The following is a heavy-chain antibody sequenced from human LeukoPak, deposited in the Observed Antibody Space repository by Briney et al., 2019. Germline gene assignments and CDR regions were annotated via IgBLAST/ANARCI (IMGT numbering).Heavy chain of an antibody. J-gene: IGHJ3*02. Sequence: SETLSLTCTVSGGSISSYYWSWIRQPPGKGLEWIGYIYYSGSTNYNPSLKSRVTISVDTSKNQFSLKLSSVTAADTAVYYCARARVLRYFDWLLILDAFDIWGQGTMVTVSS. CDR2: IYYSGST. V-gene: IGHV4-59*01. D-gene: IGHD3-9*01. CDR3: ARARVLRYFDWLLILDAFDI. CDR1: GGSISSYY.